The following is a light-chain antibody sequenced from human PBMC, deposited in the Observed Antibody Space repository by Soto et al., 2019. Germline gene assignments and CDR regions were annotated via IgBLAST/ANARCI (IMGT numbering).Light chain of an antibody. Sequence: DIHIAQAPSTLAASVGDRVTITCRPSQTINRWLDRYQPRPGKAPKLLIFDASTLESAVPSRFSGSGSVTEFTLTIRSLPPDDFATYYRQQYNSYRTFGQGTKVDIK. J-gene: IGKJ1*01. CDR2: DAS. CDR3: QQYNSYRT. CDR1: QTINRW. V-gene: IGKV1-5*01.